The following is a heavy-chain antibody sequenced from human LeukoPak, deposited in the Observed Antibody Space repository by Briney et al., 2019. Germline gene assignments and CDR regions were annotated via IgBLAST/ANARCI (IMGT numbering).Heavy chain of an antibody. Sequence: PGGSLRLSCAASGFTFSSYAMSWVRLAPGKGLEWVSAISGSGGSTYYADSVKGRFTISRDNSKNTLYLQMNSLRAEDTAVYYCAKDPKSRAYCGGDCSDYWGQGTLVTVSS. V-gene: IGHV3-23*01. CDR3: AKDPKSRAYCGGDCSDY. D-gene: IGHD2-21*01. J-gene: IGHJ4*02. CDR1: GFTFSSYA. CDR2: ISGSGGST.